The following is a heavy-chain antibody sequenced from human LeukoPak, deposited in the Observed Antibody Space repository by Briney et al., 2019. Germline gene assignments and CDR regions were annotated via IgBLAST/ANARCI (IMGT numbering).Heavy chain of an antibody. CDR1: GGSISSINW. Sequence: PSGTLSLTCAVSGGSISSINWWSWVRQPPGKGLEWIGEIFHTGSTNYNPSLKSRVTISVDKSKNQFSLNLSSVTAADTAVYYCAIFPDYDSGAWLDSWGRGTLVTVSS. CDR3: AIFPDYDSGAWLDS. D-gene: IGHD3-22*01. V-gene: IGHV4-4*02. CDR2: IFHTGST. J-gene: IGHJ4*02.